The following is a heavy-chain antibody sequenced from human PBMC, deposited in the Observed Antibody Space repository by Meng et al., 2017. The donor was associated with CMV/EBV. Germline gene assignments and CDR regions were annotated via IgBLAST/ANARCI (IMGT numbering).Heavy chain of an antibody. CDR3: ARDIRYPGTDDAFDI. CDR1: GYTFTNYD. D-gene: IGHD3-9*01. J-gene: IGHJ3*02. CDR2: MNPNSGNT. Sequence: ASVKVSCKASGYTFTNYDINWVRQATGQGLEWMGWMNPNSGNTGCAQKFQGRVTMTRNTSISTAYMELSSLRSEDTAVYYCARDIRYPGTDDAFDIWGQGTMVTVSS. V-gene: IGHV1-8*01.